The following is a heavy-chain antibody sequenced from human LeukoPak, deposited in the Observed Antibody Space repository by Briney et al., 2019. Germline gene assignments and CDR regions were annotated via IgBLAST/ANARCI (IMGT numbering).Heavy chain of an antibody. CDR2: ISYDGSNK. CDR3: ASRHYDFGYY. Sequence: PGGSLRLSCAASGFAFSTYPVHWVRQAPGKGLEWVAVISYDGSNKYYADSVKGRFTISRDNSKNTLYLQMNSPRAEDTAIYYCASRHYDFGYYWGQGTLVTVSS. CDR1: GFAFSTYP. V-gene: IGHV3-30*04. D-gene: IGHD4-17*01. J-gene: IGHJ4*02.